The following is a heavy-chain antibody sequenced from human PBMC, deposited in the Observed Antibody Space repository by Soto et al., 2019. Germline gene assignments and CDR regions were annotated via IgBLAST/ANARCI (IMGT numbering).Heavy chain of an antibody. J-gene: IGHJ4*02. CDR3: ARVVRAGFWSGYSTPYFDY. D-gene: IGHD3-3*01. V-gene: IGHV4-30-4*08. CDR2: IYYSGST. Sequence: PSETLSLTCTVSGGSISSGDYYWSWIRKPPGKGLDWLRYIYYSGSTYYNPSLNSPVTISVDPSKIQFSLKLSSVTAADTAVYYCARVVRAGFWSGYSTPYFDYWGQGTLVTVSS. CDR1: GGSISSGDYY.